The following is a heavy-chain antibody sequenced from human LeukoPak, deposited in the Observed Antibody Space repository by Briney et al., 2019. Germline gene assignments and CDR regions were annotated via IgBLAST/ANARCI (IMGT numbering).Heavy chain of an antibody. CDR3: ARGPPYGARSDYFDY. CDR2: IKKDVNYK. CDR1: GGSISSSNW. D-gene: IGHD3-10*01. V-gene: IGHV3-7*01. J-gene: IGHJ4*02. Sequence: GTLSLTCAVSGGSISSSNWWSWVRQPPGKGLEWVASIKKDVNYKYYVDSVKGRFTISRDNTKNSLDLQMSSLRVEDTAVYFCARGPPYGARSDYFDYWGQGTLVTVSS.